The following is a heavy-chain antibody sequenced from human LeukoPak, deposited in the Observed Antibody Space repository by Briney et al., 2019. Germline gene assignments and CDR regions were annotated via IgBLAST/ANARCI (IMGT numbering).Heavy chain of an antibody. CDR1: GFTFSSYA. CDR3: AKVNYDFWSGYYSPTPFYYYMDV. J-gene: IGHJ6*03. D-gene: IGHD3-3*01. Sequence: GGSLRLSCAASGFTFSSYAMSWVRQAPGKGLEWVSAISGSGGSTYYADSVKGRFTISRDNSKNTLYLQMNSLRAEETAVYYCAKVNYDFWSGYYSPTPFYYYMDVWGKGTTVTVSS. CDR2: ISGSGGST. V-gene: IGHV3-23*01.